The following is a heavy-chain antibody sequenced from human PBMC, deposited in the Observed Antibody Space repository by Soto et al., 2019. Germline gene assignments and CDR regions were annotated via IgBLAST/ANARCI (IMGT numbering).Heavy chain of an antibody. Sequence: GGSLRLSCVVAGFTFSDYGMHWVRQAPGKGLEWVAVISYDGSNKYYADSVKGRFTISRDNSKNTLYLQMNSLRAEDTAVYYCAKDVVVGATTGLGDYYYYYGMDVWGQGTTVTV. CDR1: GFTFSDYG. J-gene: IGHJ6*02. CDR3: AKDVVVGATTGLGDYYYYYGMDV. D-gene: IGHD1-26*01. V-gene: IGHV3-30*18. CDR2: ISYDGSNK.